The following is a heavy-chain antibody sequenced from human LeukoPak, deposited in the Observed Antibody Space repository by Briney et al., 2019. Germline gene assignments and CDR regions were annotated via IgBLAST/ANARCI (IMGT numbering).Heavy chain of an antibody. D-gene: IGHD6-19*01. J-gene: IGHJ4*02. Sequence: PSETLSLTCTVSGGSISGGGYCWTWIRQHPGKGLEWIGYIYYSGSTYYNPSLKSRVIISVDTSKNQFSLKLSSVTAADTAVYYCARGYSSGWLFDYWGQGTLVTVSS. V-gene: IGHV4-31*03. CDR2: IYYSGST. CDR3: ARGYSSGWLFDY. CDR1: GGSISGGGYC.